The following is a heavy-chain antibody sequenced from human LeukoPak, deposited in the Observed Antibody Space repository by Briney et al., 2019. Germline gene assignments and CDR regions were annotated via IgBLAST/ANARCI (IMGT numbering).Heavy chain of an antibody. D-gene: IGHD2-2*01. CDR2: IYHSGTT. CDR1: GGSIADSGYH. J-gene: IGHJ4*02. Sequence: SETLSLICTVSGGSIADSGYHWAWIRQSPGKGLEWIGNIYHSGTTYYTPSLRSRVAISLDTSKNQFSLRLTSATAADTAIYYCARHSSRALDYWGQGTLVIVSS. V-gene: IGHV4-39*01. CDR3: ARHSSRALDY.